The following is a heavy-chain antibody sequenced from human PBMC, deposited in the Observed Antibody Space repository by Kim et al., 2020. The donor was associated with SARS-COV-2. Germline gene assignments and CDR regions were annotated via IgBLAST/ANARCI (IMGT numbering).Heavy chain of an antibody. CDR1: GGSISSGGYY. Sequence: SETLSLTCTVSGGSISSGGYYWSWIRQHPGKGLEWIGYIYYSGSTYYNPSLKSRVTISVDTSKNQFSLKLSSVTAADTAVYYCARDPRYGDYRQEDYWGQGTLVTVSS. V-gene: IGHV4-31*03. J-gene: IGHJ4*02. D-gene: IGHD4-17*01. CDR3: ARDPRYGDYRQEDY. CDR2: IYYSGST.